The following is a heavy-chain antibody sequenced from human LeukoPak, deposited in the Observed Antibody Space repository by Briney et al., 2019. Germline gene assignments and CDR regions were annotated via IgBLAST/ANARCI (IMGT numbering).Heavy chain of an antibody. CDR1: GFTFSSYT. CDR2: ISSSSYYI. D-gene: IGHD3-3*01. J-gene: IGHJ6*03. CDR3: ARDLYYDFWSGYYTSSYYYYMDV. V-gene: IGHV3-21*04. Sequence: GGSLRLSCAAAGFTFSSYTMNWVRQAPGKGLEWVSSISSSSYYIDLADSVKGRFTISRDNAKNSLYLQMNSLRAEDTAVYYCARDLYYDFWSGYYTSSYYYYMDVWGKGTTVTVSS.